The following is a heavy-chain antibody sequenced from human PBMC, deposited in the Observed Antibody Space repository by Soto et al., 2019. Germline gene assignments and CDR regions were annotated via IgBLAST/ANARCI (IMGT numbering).Heavy chain of an antibody. Sequence: EVQLVESGGGLVQPGGSLRLSCAASGFTFNDFAMNWVRQAPGKGLEWVSGISWNSGSIGYADSVKGRFTISRDNAKNSLYLQMNSLRAEDTALYYCAKDRGLVLSFYFDYWGQGTLVTVSS. J-gene: IGHJ4*02. CDR1: GFTFNDFA. D-gene: IGHD6-19*01. CDR3: AKDRGLVLSFYFDY. V-gene: IGHV3-9*01. CDR2: ISWNSGSI.